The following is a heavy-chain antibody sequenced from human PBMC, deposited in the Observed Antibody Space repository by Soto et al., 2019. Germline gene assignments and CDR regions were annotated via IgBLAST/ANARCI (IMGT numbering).Heavy chain of an antibody. J-gene: IGHJ4*02. CDR1: GGSISSSNHY. V-gene: IGHV4-39*07. D-gene: IGHD6-19*01. CDR3: ARQQFYSSGCGFDY. CDR2: IYYSGST. Sequence: SETLSLTCTVSGGSISSSNHYWDWIRQPPGKGLEWIGSIYYSGSTTYNPSLKSRVTISVETSKNQFSLKLNSVTAADTAMYYCARQQFYSSGCGFDYWGQGTLVTVSS.